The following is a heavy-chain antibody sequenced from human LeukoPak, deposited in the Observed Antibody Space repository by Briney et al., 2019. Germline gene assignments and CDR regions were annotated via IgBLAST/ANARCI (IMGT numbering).Heavy chain of an antibody. D-gene: IGHD1-14*01. CDR3: ARGVEPLAANTLAY. CDR2: LYSDGNT. CDR1: GFTVITDD. Sequence: GGSLRLSCAASGFTVITDDMTWVRQAPGKGLDWVSVLYSDGNTKYADSVQGRFTISRDNSKNTLYLEMNSLSPDDTAVYYCARGVEPLAANTLAYWGQGNLVTVSS. V-gene: IGHV3-53*01. J-gene: IGHJ4*02.